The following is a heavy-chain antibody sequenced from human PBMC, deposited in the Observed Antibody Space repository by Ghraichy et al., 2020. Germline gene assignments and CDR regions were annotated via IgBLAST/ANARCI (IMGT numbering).Heavy chain of an antibody. D-gene: IGHD6-6*01. V-gene: IGHV3-23*01. J-gene: IGHJ4*02. CDR1: GFTFSNYA. Sequence: ETLSLTCASSGFTFSNYAMTWVRQAPGKGLEWVSALSDTGGSTYYIDSVKGRFTISRDNSKNTLYLQMNSLRAEDTAVYYCTKLWTSSSEGDYCGQGTLVTVSS. CDR3: TKLWTSSSEGDY. CDR2: LSDTGGST.